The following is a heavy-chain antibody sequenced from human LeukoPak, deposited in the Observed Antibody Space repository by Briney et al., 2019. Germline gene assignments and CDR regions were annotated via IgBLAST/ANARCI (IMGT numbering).Heavy chain of an antibody. CDR1: GGSFSGYY. Sequence: SETLSLTCAVYGGSFSGYYWSWIRQPPGKGLEWIGEINHSGSTNYNPSLKSRVTISVDTSKNQFSLKLSSVTAADTAVYYCARLTPYYDFWSGYYHDAFDIWSQGTMVTVSS. D-gene: IGHD3-3*01. J-gene: IGHJ3*02. V-gene: IGHV4-34*01. CDR3: ARLTPYYDFWSGYYHDAFDI. CDR2: INHSGST.